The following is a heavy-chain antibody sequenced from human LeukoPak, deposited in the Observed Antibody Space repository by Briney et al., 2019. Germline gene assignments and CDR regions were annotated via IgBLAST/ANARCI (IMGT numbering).Heavy chain of an antibody. CDR1: GFTFSSYW. D-gene: IGHD6-13*01. V-gene: IGHV3-7*01. CDR2: IKQDGSEK. Sequence: GGSLRLSCAASGFTFSSYWMSWGRQAPGKGLGWVANIKQDGSEKYYVDSVKGRFTISRDNAKNSLYLQMNSLRAEDTAVYYCAREIAAFGSSWYYYYGMDVWGQGTTVTVSS. CDR3: AREIAAFGSSWYYYYGMDV. J-gene: IGHJ6*02.